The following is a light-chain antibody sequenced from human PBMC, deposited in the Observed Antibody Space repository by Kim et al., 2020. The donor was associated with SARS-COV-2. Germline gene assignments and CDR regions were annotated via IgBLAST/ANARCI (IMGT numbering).Light chain of an antibody. CDR1: SLRSSY. J-gene: IGLJ2*01. V-gene: IGLV3-19*01. CDR3: NSRDSNDNVV. CDR2: GKN. Sequence: ALGTKGRITCQGDSLRSSYATRYQQRPGQAPILVIYGKNTRPSGIPDRCSVSSSGNTASLTITGTQAGDEADYYFNSRDSNDNVVFGGGTKLTVL.